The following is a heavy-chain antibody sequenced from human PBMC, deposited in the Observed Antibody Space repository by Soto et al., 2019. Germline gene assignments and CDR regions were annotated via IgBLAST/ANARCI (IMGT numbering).Heavy chain of an antibody. Sequence: SVKVSCKASEFTFTTATVQWVRQARGQSLEWIGWIVVGSGHTNYAEKFQGRVTMTRNTSISTAYMELSSLRSEDTAVYYCARERTVAGNDYWGQGTLVTVSS. D-gene: IGHD6-19*01. J-gene: IGHJ4*02. CDR2: IVVGSGHT. V-gene: IGHV1-58*01. CDR3: ARERTVAGNDY. CDR1: EFTFTTAT.